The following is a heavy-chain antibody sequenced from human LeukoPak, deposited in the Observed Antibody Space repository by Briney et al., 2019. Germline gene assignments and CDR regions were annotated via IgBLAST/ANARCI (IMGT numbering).Heavy chain of an antibody. D-gene: IGHD6-6*01. V-gene: IGHV4-59*12. CDR1: GGSISGYY. CDR2: ISYSGST. J-gene: IGHJ3*02. CDR3: ARGRIAALYSRGAFDI. Sequence: SETLSLTCTVSGGSISGYYWSWIRQPPGKGLEWIGHISYSGSTRYNSSLNSRVTISVDTSKNQFSLKLTSVTAADTAVYYCARGRIAALYSRGAFDIWGQGTMVTVSS.